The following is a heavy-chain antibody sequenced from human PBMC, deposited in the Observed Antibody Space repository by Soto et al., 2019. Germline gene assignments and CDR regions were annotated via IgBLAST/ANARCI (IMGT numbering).Heavy chain of an antibody. D-gene: IGHD3-22*01. CDR1: GASINNNDYY. V-gene: IGHV4-30-4*01. CDR2: VYYSGST. J-gene: IGHJ2*01. CDR3: ARMSYFYEKWYCDI. Sequence: QLRESGPGLVMPSQTLSLTCTVSGASINNNDYYWSWIRQTPGKGLEWIGYVYYSGSTDYIPSLKSRLSMSIDKSQNQFTLKLNSVTAADTATYYCARMSYFYEKWYCDIWGRGTLVTVSS.